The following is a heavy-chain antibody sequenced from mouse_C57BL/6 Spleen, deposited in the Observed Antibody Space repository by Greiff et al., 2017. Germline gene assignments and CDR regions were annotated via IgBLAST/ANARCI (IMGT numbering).Heavy chain of an antibody. CDR1: GYTFTSYW. J-gene: IGHJ2*01. D-gene: IGHD2-2*01. V-gene: IGHV1-7*01. CDR2: INPSSGYT. Sequence: QVHVKQSGAELAKPGASVKLSCKASGYTFTSYWMHWVKQRPGQGLEWIGYINPSSGYTKYNQKFKDKATLTADKSSSTAYMQLSSLTYEDSAVYYCAREGDGYDGYFDYWGQGTTLTVSS. CDR3: AREGDGYDGYFDY.